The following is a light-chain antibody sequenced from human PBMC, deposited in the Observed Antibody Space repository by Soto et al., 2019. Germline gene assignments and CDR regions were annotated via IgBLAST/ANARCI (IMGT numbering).Light chain of an antibody. V-gene: IGLV6-57*02. CDR3: QSYDTNSFYV. CDR2: EDN. J-gene: IGLJ1*01. CDR1: GGKIASNY. Sequence: NFMLTQPHSVSNSPGKTITISCTGTGGKIASNYVQWYQQRPGSAPTPVFYEDNQRPSGVPDRFSASIDTSTNSASLVISGLKVEDEADYYCQSYDTNSFYVFGTGTKLTVL.